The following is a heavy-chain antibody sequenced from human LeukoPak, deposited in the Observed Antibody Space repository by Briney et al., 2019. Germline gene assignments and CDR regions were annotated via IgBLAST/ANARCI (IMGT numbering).Heavy chain of an antibody. CDR2: IYYSGST. CDR3: ARVRITILGVVMTSGWFDP. Sequence: SETLSLTCTVSGGSISSSSYYWGWIRQPPGKGLEWIGSIYYSGSTYYNPSLKSRVTISVDTSKNQFSLKLSSVTAADTAVYYCARVRITILGVVMTSGWFDPWGQGTLVTVSS. D-gene: IGHD3-3*01. CDR1: GGSISSSSYY. J-gene: IGHJ5*02. V-gene: IGHV4-39*01.